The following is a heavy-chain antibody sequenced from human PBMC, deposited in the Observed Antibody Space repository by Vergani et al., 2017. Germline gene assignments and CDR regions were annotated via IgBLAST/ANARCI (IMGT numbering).Heavy chain of an antibody. J-gene: IGHJ5*02. CDR3: ARDLRLLYNRFDP. CDR2: TWYDGNNK. V-gene: IGHV3-33*01. CDR1: GFTFNQYG. Sequence: QVQLVESGGGVVQPGRSLRLSCAASGFTFNQYGMHWVRQAPGKGLEWVAVTWYDGNNKQYADSVKGRFTISRDNSKSTMYLQMNSLRDEDTSVYYCARDLRLLYNRFDPWVQGTLVTVSS. D-gene: IGHD1-14*01.